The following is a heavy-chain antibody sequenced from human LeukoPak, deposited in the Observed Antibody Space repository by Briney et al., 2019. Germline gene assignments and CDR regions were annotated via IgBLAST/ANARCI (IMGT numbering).Heavy chain of an antibody. V-gene: IGHV4-34*01. CDR1: GFTFSDYY. CDR3: ARGAESLGTRFDY. D-gene: IGHD3-10*01. Sequence: IPGGSLRLSCAASGFTFSDYYMSWIRQPPGKGLEWIGEINHSGSTNYNPSLKSRVTISVDTSKNQFSLKLSSVTAADTAVYYCARGAESLGTRFDYWGQGTLVTVSS. CDR2: INHSGST. J-gene: IGHJ4*02.